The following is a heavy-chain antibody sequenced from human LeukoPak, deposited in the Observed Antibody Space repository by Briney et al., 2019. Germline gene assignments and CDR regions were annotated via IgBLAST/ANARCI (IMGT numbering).Heavy chain of an antibody. D-gene: IGHD3-10*01. J-gene: IGHJ5*02. Sequence: PSQTLSLTCAISGDSVSSNSAAWSWIRQSPSRGLEWLGRTYYRSKWYNDYAVSMKSRITINPDTSKNQFSLQLNSVTPEDTAVYYCARGAYGSYNWFDPWGQGTLVTVSS. V-gene: IGHV6-1*01. CDR3: ARGAYGSYNWFDP. CDR2: TYYRSKWYN. CDR1: GDSVSSNSAA.